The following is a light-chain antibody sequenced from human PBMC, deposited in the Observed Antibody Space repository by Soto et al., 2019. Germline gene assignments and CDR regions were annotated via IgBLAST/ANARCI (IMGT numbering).Light chain of an antibody. V-gene: IGKV1-39*01. CDR2: AAS. CDR3: QQSYSNPLT. Sequence: IELTQSPSSLSASVGDRVTISCRASQSISSYVNWYQQIKGKAPKLLRYAASSLQSGVPSRFSGSGSGTDFTLPISSLQPEDFEAYYCQQSYSNPLTFGGGTKVDIK. J-gene: IGKJ4*01. CDR1: QSISSY.